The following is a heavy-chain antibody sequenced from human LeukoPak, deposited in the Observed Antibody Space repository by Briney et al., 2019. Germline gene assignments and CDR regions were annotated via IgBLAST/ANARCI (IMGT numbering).Heavy chain of an antibody. CDR3: ARDVGSYGSHFDY. V-gene: IGHV1-46*01. CDR2: SNPSGDST. J-gene: IGHJ4*02. CDR1: GYTFTSYY. D-gene: IGHD5-18*01. Sequence: ASVKVSCTASGYTFTSYYMHWVRQAPGQGLEWMGISNPSGDSTTYAQKFQGRVTMTRDTSTSTVYMELSSLRSEDTAMYYCARDVGSYGSHFDYWGQGTLVTVSS.